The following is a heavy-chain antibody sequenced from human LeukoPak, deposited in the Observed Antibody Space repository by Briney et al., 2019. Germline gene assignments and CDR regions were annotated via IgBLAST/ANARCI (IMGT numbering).Heavy chain of an antibody. J-gene: IGHJ1*01. CDR2: ISGSGGST. CDR3: AKAGTLSPGATPGQYFQH. V-gene: IGHV3-23*01. D-gene: IGHD1-26*01. Sequence: GGSLRLSCAASGFTFSSYAMSWVRQAPGKGLEWVSAISGSGGSTYYADSVKGRFTISRDNSKNTLYLQMNSLRAEDTAVYYCAKAGTLSPGATPGQYFQHWGQGTLVTVSS. CDR1: GFTFSSYA.